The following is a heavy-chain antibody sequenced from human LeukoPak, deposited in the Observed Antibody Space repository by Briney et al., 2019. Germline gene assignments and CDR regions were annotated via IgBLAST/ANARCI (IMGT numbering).Heavy chain of an antibody. CDR1: GFTFSSYS. Sequence: GGSLRLSCAASGFTFSSYSMNWVRQAPGKGLEWVSYISSSSSTIYYADSVKGRFTISRDNAKNSLYLQMNSLRAEDTAVYYCARKGDWFDPWGQGTLVTVSS. CDR2: ISSSSSTI. V-gene: IGHV3-48*01. D-gene: IGHD3-16*01. CDR3: ARKGDWFDP. J-gene: IGHJ5*02.